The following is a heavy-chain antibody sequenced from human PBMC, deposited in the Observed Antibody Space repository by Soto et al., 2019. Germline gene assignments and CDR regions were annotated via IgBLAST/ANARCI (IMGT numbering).Heavy chain of an antibody. CDR3: ARADYYDSSGFYYDC. CDR1: GYIFTKHY. D-gene: IGHD3-22*01. Sequence: QVQLVQSGAEVKKPGASVKVSCKASGYIFTKHYIHWVRQAPGQGLEWMGIINPSGGSTNYLQKFQGRITMTRDTSTSTVYMERSSLRSEDTAVYFCARADYYDSSGFYYDCWGQGSLVTVSS. J-gene: IGHJ4*02. V-gene: IGHV1-46*01. CDR2: INPSGGST.